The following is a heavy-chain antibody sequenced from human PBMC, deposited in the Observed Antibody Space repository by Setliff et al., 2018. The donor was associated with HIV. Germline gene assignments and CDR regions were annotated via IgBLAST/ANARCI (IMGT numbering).Heavy chain of an antibody. V-gene: IGHV1-18*01. D-gene: IGHD4-17*01. CDR2: ISAYNAKT. CDR3: ARTDYGGNSGGNYFDY. Sequence: GASVKVSCKASGYPFTTYGITWVRQAPGQGLEWMGWISAYNAKTDYAQELQGRVTMTTDTATSTAYMEVRSLRSDDTAVYYCARTDYGGNSGGNYFDYWGQGSLVTVSS. J-gene: IGHJ4*02. CDR1: GYPFTTYG.